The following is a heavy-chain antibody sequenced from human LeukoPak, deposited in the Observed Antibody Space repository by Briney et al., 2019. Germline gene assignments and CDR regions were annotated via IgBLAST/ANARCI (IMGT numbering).Heavy chain of an antibody. Sequence: ASVKVSCKGSGYTFISYGITWVRQAPGQGLEWMGWISAYNGNTNYAQKLQGRVTMTTDTSTSTAYMELRSLRSDDTAVYYCAREPHCSGGSCYVDYWGQGTLVTVSS. V-gene: IGHV1-18*01. J-gene: IGHJ4*02. D-gene: IGHD2-15*01. CDR2: ISAYNGNT. CDR3: AREPHCSGGSCYVDY. CDR1: GYTFISYG.